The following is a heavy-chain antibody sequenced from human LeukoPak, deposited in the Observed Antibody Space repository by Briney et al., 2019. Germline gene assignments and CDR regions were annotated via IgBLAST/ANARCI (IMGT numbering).Heavy chain of an antibody. V-gene: IGHV1-2*02. CDR3: AGEEDCSSTSCYRFDP. CDR1: GYTFTGYY. CDR2: INPNSGGT. D-gene: IGHD2-2*01. Sequence: GASVKVSCKASGYTFTGYYMHWVRQAPGQGLEWMGWINPNSGGTNYAQKFQGRVTMTRDTSISTAYMELSRLRSDDTAVYYCAGEEDCSSTSCYRFDPWGQGTLVTVSS. J-gene: IGHJ5*02.